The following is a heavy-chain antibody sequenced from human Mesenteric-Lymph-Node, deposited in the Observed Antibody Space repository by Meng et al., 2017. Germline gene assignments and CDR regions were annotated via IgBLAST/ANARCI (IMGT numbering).Heavy chain of an antibody. CDR3: ATIAVSGSWYFDV. CDR2: VNPYNGNT. Sequence: ASVKVSCKTSGYTFRHFEITWVRQATGQGLECVGWVNPYNGNTIYAQKFQGRVTLTTDTSTSTAYMELRSLRSDDTAVYYCATIAVSGSWYFDVWGRGTLVTVSS. J-gene: IGHJ2*01. CDR1: GYTFRHFE. D-gene: IGHD3-3*01. V-gene: IGHV1-18*01.